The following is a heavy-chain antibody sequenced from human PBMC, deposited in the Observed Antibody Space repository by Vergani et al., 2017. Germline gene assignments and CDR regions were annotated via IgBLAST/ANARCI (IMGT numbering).Heavy chain of an antibody. CDR2: ISSSSSTI. V-gene: IGHV3-21*04. Sequence: EVQLVESGGGLVKPGGSLRLSCAASGFTFSSYSMNWVRQAPGKGLEWVSSISSSSSTIYYADSVKGRFTISRDNAKNSLYLQMNSLRAEDTAVYYCASVGPEYYYDSSGYPFDYWGQGTLVTVSS. J-gene: IGHJ4*02. CDR1: GFTFSSYS. CDR3: ASVGPEYYYDSSGYPFDY. D-gene: IGHD3-22*01.